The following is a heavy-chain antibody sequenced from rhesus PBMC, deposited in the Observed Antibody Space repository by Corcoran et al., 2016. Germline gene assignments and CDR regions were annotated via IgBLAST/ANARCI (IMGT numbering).Heavy chain of an antibody. Sequence: DVQLVESGGGLVKPGGSLRLSCVASGFTFSSYVMHWFRQAPGKGLEWVSVISEMGGNRDDADSVKGRFTISRENAKNSLVLQMNSLRAEDTAVYYCTRDGSGWLRRFDVWGPGVLVTVSS. CDR1: GFTFSSYV. CDR3: TRDGSGWLRRFDV. V-gene: IGHV3S26*01. J-gene: IGHJ5-1*01. D-gene: IGHD6-31*01. CDR2: ISEMGGNR.